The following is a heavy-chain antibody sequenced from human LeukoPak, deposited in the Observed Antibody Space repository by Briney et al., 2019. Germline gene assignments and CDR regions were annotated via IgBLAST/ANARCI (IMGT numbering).Heavy chain of an antibody. CDR3: ARVTYDFWSGYYKGYYYYMDV. Sequence: ASVKVSCKASGYTFTSYGISWVRQAPGQGLEWMGWISAYNGNTNYAQKLQGRVTMTTDTSTSTAYMELRSLRSDDTAVYYCARVTYDFWSGYYKGYYYYMDVWGKGTTVTVSS. V-gene: IGHV1-18*01. D-gene: IGHD3-3*01. J-gene: IGHJ6*03. CDR1: GYTFTSYG. CDR2: ISAYNGNT.